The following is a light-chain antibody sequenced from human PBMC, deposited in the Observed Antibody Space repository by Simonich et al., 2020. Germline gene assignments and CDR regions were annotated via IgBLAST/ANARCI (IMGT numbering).Light chain of an antibody. CDR2: AAS. J-gene: IGKJ1*01. CDR1: QDISNY. CDR3: QQSYSTPHT. Sequence: DIQMTQSPSSLSASVGDRVTITCQASQDISNYLNWYQQKPGKAPTLLIYAASSLQSGVPSRFSGSGSGTDFTLTISSLQPEDFATYYCQQSYSTPHTFGQGTKVEIK. V-gene: IGKV1-39*01.